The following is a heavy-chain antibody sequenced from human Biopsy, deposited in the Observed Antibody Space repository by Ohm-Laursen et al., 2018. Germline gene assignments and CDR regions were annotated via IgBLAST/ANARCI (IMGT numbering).Heavy chain of an antibody. D-gene: IGHD4-23*01. CDR2: ISYTGYT. J-gene: IGHJ4*02. CDR3: ARGSNDFGGLYFPR. V-gene: IGHV4-59*11. CDR1: GGSFTGHY. Sequence: TLSLTCTVSGGSFTGHYWSWIRQPPGKGLEWIGHISYTGYTRYNAPLKSRVTISVNTSRNHFSLRLSSLTAADTAVYYCARGSNDFGGLYFPRWGQGTLLTVSS.